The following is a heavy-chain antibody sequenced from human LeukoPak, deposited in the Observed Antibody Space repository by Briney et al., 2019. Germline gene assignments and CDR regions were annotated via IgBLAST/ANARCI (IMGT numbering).Heavy chain of an antibody. J-gene: IGHJ5*02. V-gene: IGHV4-59*08. Sequence: SETLSLTCTLSGDSISSYSWHWIRQPPGKGLEWIGYIYYSGSANYNPSLMSRVTISVDTSKNQFSLKLNSVTAADTAVYYCARRVEQQVLVSQHNWFDPWGQGTLVTVSS. CDR2: IYYSGSA. CDR3: ARRVEQQVLVSQHNWFDP. CDR1: GDSISSYS. D-gene: IGHD1/OR15-1a*01.